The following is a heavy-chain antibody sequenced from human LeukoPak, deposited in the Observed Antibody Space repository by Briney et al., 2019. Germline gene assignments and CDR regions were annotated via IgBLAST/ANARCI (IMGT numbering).Heavy chain of an antibody. V-gene: IGHV4-59*01. CDR2: IYYGGST. J-gene: IGHJ5*02. Sequence: SETLSLTCTVSGGSISDYYWSWIRQPPGKGLEWIGYIYYGGSTNYSPSLKSRVTISVDTSKNQFSLKLSSVTAADTAVYYCASGGYCSSTSCYPNWFDPWGQGTLVTVSS. CDR1: GGSISDYY. D-gene: IGHD2-2*01. CDR3: ASGGYCSSTSCYPNWFDP.